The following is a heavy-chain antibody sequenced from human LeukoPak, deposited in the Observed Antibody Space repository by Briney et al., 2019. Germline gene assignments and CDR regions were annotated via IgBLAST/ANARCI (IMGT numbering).Heavy chain of an antibody. J-gene: IGHJ4*02. Sequence: PGGSLRLSCAASGFTFSSYAMHWVRQAPGKGLEWVAVISYDGSNKYYADSVKGRFAISRDNSKNTLYLQMNSLRAEDTAVYYCARGGTMPWYYFDYWGQGTLVTVSS. D-gene: IGHD2-15*01. CDR1: GFTFSSYA. V-gene: IGHV3-30*09. CDR3: ARGGTMPWYYFDY. CDR2: ISYDGSNK.